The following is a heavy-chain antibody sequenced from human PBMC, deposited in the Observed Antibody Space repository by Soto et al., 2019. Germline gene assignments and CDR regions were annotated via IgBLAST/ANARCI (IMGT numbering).Heavy chain of an antibody. V-gene: IGHV4-34*01. CDR2: INHSGST. CDR1: GGSFSGYY. D-gene: IGHD1-26*01. J-gene: IGHJ4*02. CDR3: ARADPDASVGY. Sequence: SETLSLTCAVYGGSFSGYYWSWIRQPPGKGLEWIGEINHSGSTNYNLSLKSRVTISVDTSKNQFSLKLSSVTAADTAVYYCARADPDASVGYWGQGTPVTVSS.